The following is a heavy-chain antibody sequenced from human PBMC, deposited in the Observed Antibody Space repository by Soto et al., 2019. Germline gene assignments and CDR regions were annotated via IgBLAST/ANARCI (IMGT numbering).Heavy chain of an antibody. J-gene: IGHJ4*02. CDR2: ISSSGSAV. CDR1: GFTFSEYE. V-gene: IGHV3-48*03. Sequence: PGWSLRLSCVASGFTFSEYEINWVRQAPGKGLEWISYISSSGSAVYYADSVKGRFTISRDNAKNSVFLHVNSLRAEDASVYYCARFKSYPSAWSYWGQGTPVTVSA. D-gene: IGHD2-2*01. CDR3: ARFKSYPSAWSY.